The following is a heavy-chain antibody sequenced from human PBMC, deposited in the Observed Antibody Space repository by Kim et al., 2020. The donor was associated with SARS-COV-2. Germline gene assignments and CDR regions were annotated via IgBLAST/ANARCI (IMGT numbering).Heavy chain of an antibody. CDR1: GFSFSSYG. D-gene: IGHD1-26*01. Sequence: GGSLRLSCAASGFSFSSYGMHWVRQAPGKGLEWVTVISYDGSHKYYAESVKGRITISRHNYKNTFYLQMNSMRVEDTAVYYCAESFSGSDFGYDSWGQGALVTVSS. V-gene: IGHV3-30*18. CDR3: AESFSGSDFGYDS. J-gene: IGHJ4*02. CDR2: ISYDGSHK.